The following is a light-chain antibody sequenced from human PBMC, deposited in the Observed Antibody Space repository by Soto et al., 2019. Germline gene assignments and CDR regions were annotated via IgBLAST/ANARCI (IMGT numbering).Light chain of an antibody. CDR2: AAS. CDR3: QQYGYSSWT. J-gene: IGKJ1*01. V-gene: IGKV3-20*01. CDR1: QIVPSDY. Sequence: DIVLTQSPGTLSLSPGERVTLSCRASQIVPSDYLAWYQRKPGQAPRILIFAASSRATGIPDRFSGSGSGTDFTLTISRLEPGDFAVYYCQQYGYSSWTFGQGTKVDIK.